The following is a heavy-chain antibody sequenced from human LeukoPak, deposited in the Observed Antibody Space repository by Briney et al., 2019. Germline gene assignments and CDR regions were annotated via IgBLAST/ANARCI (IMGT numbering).Heavy chain of an antibody. V-gene: IGHV5-51*01. CDR2: IYPGDSDT. CDR1: GYSFINYW. Sequence: GESLKISCKGSGYSFINYWIGWVRQMPGKGLEWMGIIYPGDSDTRYSPSFQGQVTISADKSISTAYLQWSSLKAPDTAMYYCVTPASIAAAGAFDYWGRGTLVTVSS. D-gene: IGHD6-13*01. CDR3: VTPASIAAAGAFDY. J-gene: IGHJ4*02.